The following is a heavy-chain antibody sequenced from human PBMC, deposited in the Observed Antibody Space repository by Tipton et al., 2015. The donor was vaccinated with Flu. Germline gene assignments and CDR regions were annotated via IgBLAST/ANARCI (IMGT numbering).Heavy chain of an antibody. CDR2: IYHSGST. J-gene: IGHJ3*02. Sequence: TLSLTCTVSGCSISSGYYWGWIRQPPGKGLEWIGSIYHSGSTYYNPSLKSRVTISVDTSKNQFSLKLSSVTAADTAVYYCARDPIGGVTDKDAFDIWGQGTMVTVSS. D-gene: IGHD2-21*02. CDR3: ARDPIGGVTDKDAFDI. CDR1: GCSISSGYY. V-gene: IGHV4-38-2*02.